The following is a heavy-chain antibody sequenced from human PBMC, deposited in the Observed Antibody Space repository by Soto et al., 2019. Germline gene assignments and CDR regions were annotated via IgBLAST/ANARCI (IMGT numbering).Heavy chain of an antibody. CDR3: ARYCSSTSCYAWEEDYYYYYMDV. J-gene: IGHJ6*03. CDR2: ISAYNGNT. CDR1: GYTFTSYG. D-gene: IGHD2-2*01. Sequence: ASVKVSCKASGYTFTSYGISWVRQAPGQGLEWMGWISAYNGNTNYAQKLQGRVTMTTDTSTSTAYMELRSLRSDDTAVYYCARYCSSTSCYAWEEDYYYYYMDVWGKGTTVTVSS. V-gene: IGHV1-18*01.